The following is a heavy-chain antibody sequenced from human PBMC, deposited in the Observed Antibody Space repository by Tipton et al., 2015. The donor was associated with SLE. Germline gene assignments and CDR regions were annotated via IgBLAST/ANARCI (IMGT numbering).Heavy chain of an antibody. V-gene: IGHV4-61*09. CDR1: GGSISSGNYY. J-gene: IGHJ3*02. Sequence: TLSLTCTVSGGSISSGNYYWSWIRQPAGKGLEWIGNIYTSGSTNYNPSLKSRVTISVDTSKNQFSLKLSSVTAADTAVYYCARDKGTVVVLHAFDIWGQGTMVTVSS. CDR3: ARDKGTVVVLHAFDI. D-gene: IGHD3-22*01. CDR2: IYTSGST.